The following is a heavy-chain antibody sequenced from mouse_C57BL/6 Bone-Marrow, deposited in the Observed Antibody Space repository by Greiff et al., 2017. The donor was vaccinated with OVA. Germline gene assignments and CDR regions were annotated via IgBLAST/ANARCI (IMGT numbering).Heavy chain of an antibody. CDR2: INPYNGGT. CDR1: GYTFTDYY. D-gene: IGHD1-2*01. V-gene: IGHV1-19*01. J-gene: IGHJ4*01. Sequence: EVQRVESGPVLVKPGASVKMSCKASGYTFTDYYMNWVKQSHGKSLEWIGVINPYNGGTSYNQKFKGKATLTVDKSSSTAYMELNSLTSEDSAVYYCASPLRPYAMDYWGQGTSVTVSS. CDR3: ASPLRPYAMDY.